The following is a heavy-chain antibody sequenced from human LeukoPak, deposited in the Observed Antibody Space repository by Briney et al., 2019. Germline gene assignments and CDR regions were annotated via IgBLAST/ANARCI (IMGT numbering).Heavy chain of an antibody. J-gene: IGHJ4*02. V-gene: IGHV3-43*02. CDR2: ISGEGGST. Sequence: GGSLRLSCAASGFTFDDYAMHWVRQAPGKGLEWVSLISGEGGSTYYGDSVKGRFSISRDNSKNSLYLQMNSLRTEDTALYYCAKDMQDDDYGDYFLDHWGQGTLVTVSS. CDR1: GFTFDDYA. D-gene: IGHD4-17*01. CDR3: AKDMQDDDYGDYFLDH.